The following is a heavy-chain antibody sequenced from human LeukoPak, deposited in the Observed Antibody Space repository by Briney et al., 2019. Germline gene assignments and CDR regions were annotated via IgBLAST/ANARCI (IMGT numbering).Heavy chain of an antibody. CDR2: NSDDGSTT. Sequence: GGSQRLSYAASSFRSGSYWTRWVRHAAGKGRVWVSRNSDDGSTTNYADSVKGRFTISRDNAKNTLYLQMNSLRADDSAVYYCAGTTTTCCNYWGQGTLVTVSS. J-gene: IGHJ4*02. D-gene: IGHD4-11*01. V-gene: IGHV3-74*01. CDR3: AGTTTTCCNY. CDR1: SFRSGSYW.